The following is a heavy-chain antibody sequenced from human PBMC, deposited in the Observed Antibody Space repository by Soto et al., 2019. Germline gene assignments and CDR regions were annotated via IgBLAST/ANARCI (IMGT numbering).Heavy chain of an antibody. CDR1: GFTFDDYA. J-gene: IGHJ5*02. CDR3: AKGYCISTSCHPSDP. CDR2: ISWNSGSI. V-gene: IGHV3-9*01. D-gene: IGHD2-2*01. Sequence: PGGSLRLSCAASGFTFDDYAMHWVRQAPGKGLEWVSGISWNSGSIGYADSVKGRFTISRDNAKNSLYLQMNSLRAEDTALYYCAKGYCISTSCHPSDPWGQGTLVTVSS.